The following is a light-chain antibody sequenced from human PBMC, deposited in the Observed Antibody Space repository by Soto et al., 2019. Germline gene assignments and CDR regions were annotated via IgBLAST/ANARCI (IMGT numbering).Light chain of an antibody. V-gene: IGKV3-15*01. CDR3: QQYNNWPPWT. J-gene: IGKJ1*01. CDR1: QSVSNN. Sequence: ILMTQSPATLSVSPGERATLSCRASQSVSNNLAWYQQKPGQAPRLLLYDASTRATGIPARFSGSGSGAEFTLTISGLQSEDFAVYYCQQYNNWPPWTFGQWTKVEIK. CDR2: DAS.